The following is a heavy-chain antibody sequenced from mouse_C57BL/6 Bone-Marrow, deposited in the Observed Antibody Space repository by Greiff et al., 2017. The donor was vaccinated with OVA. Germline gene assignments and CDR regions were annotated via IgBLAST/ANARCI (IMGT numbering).Heavy chain of an antibody. CDR1: GFNIKNTY. CDR2: IDPANGNT. Sequence: EVQLQQSVAELVRPGASVKLSCTASGFNIKNTYMHWVKQRPEQGLEWIGRIDPANGNTKYAPKFQGKATITADTSSNTAYLQLSSLTSEDTAIYYCASPSPYCNYLRYWYFDVWGTGTTVTVSS. CDR3: ASPSPYCNYLRYWYFDV. V-gene: IGHV14-3*01. D-gene: IGHD2-1*01. J-gene: IGHJ1*03.